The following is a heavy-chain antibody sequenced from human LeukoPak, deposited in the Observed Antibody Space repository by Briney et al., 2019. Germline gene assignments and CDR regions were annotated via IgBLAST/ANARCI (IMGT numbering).Heavy chain of an antibody. Sequence: GASVKVSCKASGYTFTSYYMHWVRQAPGQGLEWMGIINPSGGSTSYAQKFQGRVTMTRDTSTSTVYMELSSLRSEDTAVYYCARWDDSSGYYYAPLFDYWGQGTLVTVSS. D-gene: IGHD3-22*01. CDR1: GYTFTSYY. CDR3: ARWDDSSGYYYAPLFDY. J-gene: IGHJ4*02. CDR2: INPSGGST. V-gene: IGHV1-46*01.